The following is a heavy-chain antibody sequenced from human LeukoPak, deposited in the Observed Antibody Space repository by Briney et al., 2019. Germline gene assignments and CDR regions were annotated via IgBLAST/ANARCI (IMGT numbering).Heavy chain of an antibody. Sequence: SETLSLTCTVSGGSITNYYWSWIRQPPGKGLEWIGFMYDSGSTHYNPSLKSRVTISVDTSKNHFSLKLSSVTAADTAVYHCARGYYYESSAHSAPLFDYWGQGTLVTVSS. D-gene: IGHD3-22*01. CDR3: ARGYYYESSAHSAPLFDY. CDR1: GGSITNYY. V-gene: IGHV4-59*01. CDR2: MYDSGST. J-gene: IGHJ4*02.